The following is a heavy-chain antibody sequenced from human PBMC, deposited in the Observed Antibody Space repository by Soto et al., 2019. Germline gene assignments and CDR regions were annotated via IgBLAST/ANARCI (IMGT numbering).Heavy chain of an antibody. J-gene: IGHJ4*02. CDR1: GGSISSYY. CDR2: IYYSGST. D-gene: IGHD6-19*01. V-gene: IGHV4-59*01. CDR3: AGRGIAVAGQDY. Sequence: SETLSLTCTVSGGSISSYYLSWIRQPPGKGLEWIGYIYYSGSTNYNPSLKSRVTISVDTSKNQFSLKLSSVTAADTAVYYCAGRGIAVAGQDYWGQGTLVTVYS.